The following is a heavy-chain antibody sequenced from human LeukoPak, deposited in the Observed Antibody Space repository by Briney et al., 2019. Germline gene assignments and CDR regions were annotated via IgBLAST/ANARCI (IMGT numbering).Heavy chain of an antibody. CDR3: ARESGYAVGDF. V-gene: IGHV3-53*01. J-gene: IGHJ4*02. Sequence: AGGSLRLSCAASGCNVRSNYMSWFRQAPGKGLEWASVIYNDGRTYYADSVKGRFIISKDTSRNTVLLQMNNLRADDTAMYYCARESGYAVGDFWGRGTLVIVSS. D-gene: IGHD5-12*01. CDR2: IYNDGRT. CDR1: GCNVRSNY.